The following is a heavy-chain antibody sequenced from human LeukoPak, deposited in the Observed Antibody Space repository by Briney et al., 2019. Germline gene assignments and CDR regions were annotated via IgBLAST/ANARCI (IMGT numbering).Heavy chain of an antibody. CDR2: IKGDGSEK. D-gene: IGHD5/OR15-5a*01. V-gene: IGHV3-7*05. Sequence: PGGSLRLSCAASGXTFSNYWMNWVRQAPGKGLEWVANIKGDGSEKYFVASVRGRFTISRDNAKNSLYLQMSSLRAEDTAVYYCARSNVWAFDFGGQGTLVTVSS. CDR3: ARSNVWAFDF. J-gene: IGHJ4*02. CDR1: GXTFSNYW.